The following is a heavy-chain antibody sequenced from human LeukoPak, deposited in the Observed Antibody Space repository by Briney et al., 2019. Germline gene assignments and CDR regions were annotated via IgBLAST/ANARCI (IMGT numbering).Heavy chain of an antibody. CDR3: ARVSYGSSWGERYYFDH. D-gene: IGHD6-13*01. V-gene: IGHV3-66*01. J-gene: IGHJ4*02. CDR2: ISSAGDT. Sequence: GGSLRLSCATSGFSVSNNYMSWVRQAPGKGLEWVSVISSAGDTYYADSVKGRFSISRDTSKDTVFLEMNSLRAEDTAVYYCARVSYGSSWGERYYFDHWGQGAQVTVSS. CDR1: GFSVSNNY.